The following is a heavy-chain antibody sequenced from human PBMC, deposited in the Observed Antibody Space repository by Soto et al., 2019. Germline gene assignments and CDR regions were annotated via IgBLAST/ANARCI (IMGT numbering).Heavy chain of an antibody. Sequence: TLSLPCAVSGGSVSSGGYSWSWIRQPQGKGLEWIWYIYHSGSTYYNASLKIRVTISVDRSKNQFSLMLSSVPAADTAVYYCARGGEFEKDAFDIWGQGTMVTVSS. D-gene: IGHD3-16*01. CDR1: GGSVSSGGYS. V-gene: IGHV4-30-2*01. J-gene: IGHJ3*02. CDR3: ARGGEFEKDAFDI. CDR2: IYHSGST.